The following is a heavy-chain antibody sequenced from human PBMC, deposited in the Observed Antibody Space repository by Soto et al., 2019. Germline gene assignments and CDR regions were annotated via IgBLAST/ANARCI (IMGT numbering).Heavy chain of an antibody. CDR1: GGSISSGDYY. J-gene: IGHJ6*02. V-gene: IGHV4-30-4*01. D-gene: IGHD3-16*01. Sequence: SETLSLTCTVSGGSISSGDYYWSWIRQPPGKGLEWIGYIYYSGSTYYNPSLKSRVTISVDTSKNQFSLKLSSVTAADTAVYYCARDPRGDDMISPYYYYYGMDVWGQGTTVTVSS. CDR2: IYYSGST. CDR3: ARDPRGDDMISPYYYYYGMDV.